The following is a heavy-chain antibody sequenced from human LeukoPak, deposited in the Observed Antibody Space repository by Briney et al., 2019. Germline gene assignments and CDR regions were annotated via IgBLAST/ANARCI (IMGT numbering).Heavy chain of an antibody. J-gene: IGHJ4*02. CDR2: IYYSGST. CDR1: GGSISSYY. V-gene: IGHV4-59*01. CDR3: ARVPPIGYYFDY. Sequence: SETLSLTCTVSGGSISSYYWSWMRQPPGKGLEWIGYIYYSGSTNYNPSLKSRVAISVDTSKNQFSLKLSSVTAADTAVYYCARVPPIGYYFDYWGQGTLVTVSS. D-gene: IGHD2-15*01.